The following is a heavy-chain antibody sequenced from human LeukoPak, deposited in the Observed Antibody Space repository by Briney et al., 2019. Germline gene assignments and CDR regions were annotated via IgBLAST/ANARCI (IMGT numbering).Heavy chain of an antibody. V-gene: IGHV3-7*01. CDR3: ARDMGYSGSWPGYFDY. Sequence: PGGSLRLSCAASGFTFSTSCMSWVRQAPGKGLEWVANIKQDGDQKNYVDSVKGRFTISRDNARNSLYLQMKSLRAEDTTVYYCARDMGYSGSWPGYFDYWGQGALVTVSS. CDR1: GFTFSTSC. J-gene: IGHJ4*02. CDR2: IKQDGDQK. D-gene: IGHD1-26*01.